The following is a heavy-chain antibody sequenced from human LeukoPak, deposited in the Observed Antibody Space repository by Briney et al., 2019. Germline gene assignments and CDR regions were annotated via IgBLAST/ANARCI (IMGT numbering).Heavy chain of an antibody. CDR1: GFTFSSYW. CDR3: VRNSNNFDY. V-gene: IGHV3-74*01. J-gene: IGHJ4*02. Sequence: PGGSLRLSCAASGFTFSSYWMHWVRQAPGKGLVWVSRINSDGSSTSNADSVKGRFTISRDNAKNTLYLQMNSPRAEDTAVYYCVRNSNNFDYWGQGTLVTVSS. CDR2: INSDGSST. D-gene: IGHD6-13*01.